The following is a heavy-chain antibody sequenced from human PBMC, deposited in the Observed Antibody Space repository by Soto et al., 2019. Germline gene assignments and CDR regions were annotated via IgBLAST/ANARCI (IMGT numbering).Heavy chain of an antibody. D-gene: IGHD2-15*01. CDR3: ARGGPEPLDY. V-gene: IGHV4-30-2*01. J-gene: IGHJ4*02. Sequence: SETLSLTCAVSGGSISSGGYSWSWIRQPPGKGLEWIGYIYHSGSTYYNPSLKSRVTISVDRSENQFSLKLSSVTAADTAVYYCARGGPEPLDYWGQGTLVTVSS. CDR2: IYHSGST. CDR1: GGSISSGGYS.